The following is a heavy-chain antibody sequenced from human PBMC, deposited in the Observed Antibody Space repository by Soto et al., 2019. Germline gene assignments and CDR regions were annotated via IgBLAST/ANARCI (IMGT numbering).Heavy chain of an antibody. CDR2: IRPSGDNT. D-gene: IGHD3-16*02. Sequence: PVGSLRLSCAASGFTFSTYSTSWVRQAPGKGLEWVAAIRPSGDNTFYADSVKGRFTISRDNAENSLYLQMNSLGVEDTATYYCARTIIAFGEVIAPHWFDPWGQGTQVTVSS. CDR1: GFTFSTYS. CDR3: ARTIIAFGEVIAPHWFDP. V-gene: IGHV3-23*01. J-gene: IGHJ5*02.